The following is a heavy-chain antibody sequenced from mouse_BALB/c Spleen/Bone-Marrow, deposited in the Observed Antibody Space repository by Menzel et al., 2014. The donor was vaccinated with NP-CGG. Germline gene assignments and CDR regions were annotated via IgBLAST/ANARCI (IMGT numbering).Heavy chain of an antibody. Sequence: QVQLQQSGAELVKPGASVKLSCKASGYTFTSYYMYWVKQRPGQGLEWIGEITPSNGDTNFNEKFKSKATLTVDKSSSTAYMQLSSLTSEDPAVYYCSREGAYWGQGTLVTVSA. CDR3: SREGAY. CDR1: GYTFTSYY. J-gene: IGHJ3*01. CDR2: ITPSNGDT. V-gene: IGHV1S81*02.